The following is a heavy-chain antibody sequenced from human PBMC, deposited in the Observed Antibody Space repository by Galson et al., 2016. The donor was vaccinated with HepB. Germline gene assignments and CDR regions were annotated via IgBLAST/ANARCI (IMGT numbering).Heavy chain of an antibody. Sequence: SLRLSCAASGFTFSTYAMSWVRQAPGKGLAWVSAISDSGGNTYYADSVTGRFTISRSNSKNTLYLQMNSLRAEDTAIYSCAKSVLDYDILTGYYRRGAYYWGQGTLVTVSS. D-gene: IGHD3-9*01. V-gene: IGHV3-23*01. CDR3: AKSVLDYDILTGYYRRGAYY. J-gene: IGHJ4*02. CDR1: GFTFSTYA. CDR2: ISDSGGNT.